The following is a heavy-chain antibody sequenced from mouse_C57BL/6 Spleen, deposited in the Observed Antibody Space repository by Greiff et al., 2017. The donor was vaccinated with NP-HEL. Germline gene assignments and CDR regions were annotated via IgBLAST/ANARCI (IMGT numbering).Heavy chain of an antibody. Sequence: VQLQQSGPELVKPGASVKISCKASGFAFSSSWMNWVRQRPGKGLEWIGRIYPGDGGTNYNGKFKGKATLTADHSSSTAYMQLSSLTSEDSAVYFCARGSSLYAMDYWGQGTSVTVSS. CDR2: IYPGDGGT. V-gene: IGHV1-82*01. CDR1: GFAFSSSW. D-gene: IGHD1-1*01. CDR3: ARGSSLYAMDY. J-gene: IGHJ4*01.